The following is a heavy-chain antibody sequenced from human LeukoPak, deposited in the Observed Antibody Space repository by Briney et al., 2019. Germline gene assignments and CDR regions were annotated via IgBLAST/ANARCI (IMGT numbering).Heavy chain of an antibody. Sequence: GGSLRLSCAASGFTFSSYGMHRVRQAPGKGLEWVAFIRYDGDIKYYADSVKGRFTISRDNSKNTLYLQMNSLTAEDTAVYYCAKGEGWQQPYYYYMDVWGKGTTVTISS. D-gene: IGHD6-13*01. V-gene: IGHV3-30*02. CDR2: IRYDGDIK. J-gene: IGHJ6*03. CDR1: GFTFSSYG. CDR3: AKGEGWQQPYYYYMDV.